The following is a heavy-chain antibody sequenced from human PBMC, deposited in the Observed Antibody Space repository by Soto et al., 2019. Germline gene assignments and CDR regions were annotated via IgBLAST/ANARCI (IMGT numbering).Heavy chain of an antibody. CDR3: ARVRLWVSFPFDY. J-gene: IGHJ4*02. D-gene: IGHD3-16*01. CDR2: INHSGST. V-gene: IGHV4-34*01. Sequence: PSETLSLTCAVYGGSFSGYYWSWIRQPPGKGLEWIGEINHSGSTNYNPSLKSRVTISVDTSKNQFSLKLSSVTAADTAVYYCARVRLWVSFPFDYWGQGTLVTVSS. CDR1: GGSFSGYY.